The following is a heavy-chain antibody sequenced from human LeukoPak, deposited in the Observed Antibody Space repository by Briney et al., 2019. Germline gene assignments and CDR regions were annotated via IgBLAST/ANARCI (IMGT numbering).Heavy chain of an antibody. CDR3: AKVSPATAVKGASDY. Sequence: SGGSLRLSCAASGFTFSSYAMSWVRQAPGKGLEWVSVISGSSGSTYYADSVKGRFTISRDNSKNTLYLQMNSLRVEDAAVYYCAKVSPATAVKGASDYWGQGTLVTVSS. CDR1: GFTFSSYA. V-gene: IGHV3-23*01. CDR2: ISGSSGST. J-gene: IGHJ4*02. D-gene: IGHD4-17*01.